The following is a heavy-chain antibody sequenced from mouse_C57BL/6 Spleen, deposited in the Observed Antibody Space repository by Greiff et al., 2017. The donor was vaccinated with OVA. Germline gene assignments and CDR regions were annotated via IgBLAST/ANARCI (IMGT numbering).Heavy chain of an antibody. D-gene: IGHD3-3*01. Sequence: VQRVESGAELVKPGASVKISCKASGYAFSSYWMNWVKQRPGKGLEWIGQIYPGDGDTNYNGKFKGKATLTADKSSSTAYMQLSSLTSEDSAVYFCAGDRDWYFDVWGTGTTVTVSS. CDR3: AGDRDWYFDV. J-gene: IGHJ1*03. CDR1: GYAFSSYW. V-gene: IGHV1-80*01. CDR2: IYPGDGDT.